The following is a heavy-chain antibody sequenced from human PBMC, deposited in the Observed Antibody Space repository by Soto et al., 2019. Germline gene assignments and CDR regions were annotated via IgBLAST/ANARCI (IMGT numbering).Heavy chain of an antibody. CDR3: ARNPRGVFWSGYESARYYYGMDV. CDR2: IDPSDSYT. D-gene: IGHD3-3*01. V-gene: IGHV5-10-1*01. CDR1: GYSFTSYW. J-gene: IGHJ6*02. Sequence: GESLKISCKGSGYSFTSYWISWVRQMPGKGLEWMGRIDPSDSYTNYSPYFQGHVTISVDKSISTAYLQWSSLKASDTAMYYCARNPRGVFWSGYESARYYYGMDVWGQGTTVTVSS.